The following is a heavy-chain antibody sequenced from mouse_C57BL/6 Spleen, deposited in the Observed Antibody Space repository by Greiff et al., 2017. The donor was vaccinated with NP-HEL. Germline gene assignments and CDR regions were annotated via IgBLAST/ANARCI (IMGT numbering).Heavy chain of an antibody. CDR3: APITTVVAYYFDY. Sequence: QVQLQQSGAELARPGASVKMSCKASGYTFTSYTMHWVKQRPGQGLEWIGYINPSSGYTKYNQKFKDKATLTADKSSSTAYMQLSSLTSEDSAVYYCAPITTVVAYYFDYWGQGTTLTVSS. D-gene: IGHD1-1*01. V-gene: IGHV1-4*01. CDR2: INPSSGYT. J-gene: IGHJ2*01. CDR1: GYTFTSYT.